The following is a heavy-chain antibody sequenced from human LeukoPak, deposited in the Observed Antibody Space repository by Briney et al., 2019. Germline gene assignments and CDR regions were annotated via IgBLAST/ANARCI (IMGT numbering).Heavy chain of an antibody. CDR1: GGSISSSYYN. J-gene: IGHJ6*03. D-gene: IGHD5-18*01. Sequence: SETLSLTCTVSGGSISSSYYNWGWIRQPPGKGLEWIGTIYYTGSTSYNPSLKSRVTISLDTSKTQFSLKLTSVTAADTAVYFCAREGRYRYGYNEYHLYMDIWGKGTTVTVSS. CDR2: IYYTGST. V-gene: IGHV4-39*07. CDR3: AREGRYRYGYNEYHLYMDI.